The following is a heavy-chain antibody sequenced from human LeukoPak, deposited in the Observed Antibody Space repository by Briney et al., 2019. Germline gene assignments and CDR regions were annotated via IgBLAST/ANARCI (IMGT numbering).Heavy chain of an antibody. D-gene: IGHD3-22*01. V-gene: IGHV5-51*01. CDR1: GYSFTSYW. J-gene: IGHJ4*02. CDR3: ARRVSNSYYDSSGYLFDY. Sequence: GESLKISCKGSGYSFTSYWIGWVRQMPGKGLEWMGIIYPGDSDTRYSPSFQGQVTISAAKSISTAYLQWSSLKASDTAMYYCARRVSNSYYDSSGYLFDYWGQGTLVTVSS. CDR2: IYPGDSDT.